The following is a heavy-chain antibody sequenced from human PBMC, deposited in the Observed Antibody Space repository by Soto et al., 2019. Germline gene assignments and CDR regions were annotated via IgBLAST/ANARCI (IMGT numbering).Heavy chain of an antibody. CDR2: IWYDGSNK. Sequence: PGGSLRLSCAASGFTFSSYGMHWVRQAPGKGLEWVAVIWYDGSNKYYADSVKGRFTISRDNSKNTLYLQMNSLRAEDTAVYYCAREGLELYYIDYSGQGTLVTVSS. D-gene: IGHD1-26*01. J-gene: IGHJ4*02. CDR3: AREGLELYYIDY. CDR1: GFTFSSYG. V-gene: IGHV3-33*01.